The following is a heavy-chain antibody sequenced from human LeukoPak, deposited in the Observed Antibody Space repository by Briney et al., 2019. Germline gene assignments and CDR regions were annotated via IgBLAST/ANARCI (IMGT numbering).Heavy chain of an antibody. Sequence: GASVKVSCKASGFTFTSYGFTWVRQAPGQGLEWMGWISAYNGNTNYAQTFQGRVTMTTDTSTNTAYMEMRSLRFDDTAVYYCARGVDPWPWYFDIWGRGTLVTVSS. V-gene: IGHV1-18*01. J-gene: IGHJ2*01. CDR1: GFTFTSYG. D-gene: IGHD2-15*01. CDR3: ARGVDPWPWYFDI. CDR2: ISAYNGNT.